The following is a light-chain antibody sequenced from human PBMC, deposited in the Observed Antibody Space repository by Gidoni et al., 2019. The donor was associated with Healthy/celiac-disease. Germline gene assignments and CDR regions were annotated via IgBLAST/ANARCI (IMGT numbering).Light chain of an antibody. J-gene: IGKJ3*01. CDR1: QSVSSY. CDR2: DAS. CDR3: QQRSNWPLFT. Sequence: EMVLKQSQATLSLSPGERATLSCRASQSVSSYLAWYQQKPGQAPRLLIYDASNRATGIPARFSGSGSGTDFTLTISSLEPEDFAVYYCQQRSNWPLFTFGPGTKVDIK. V-gene: IGKV3-11*01.